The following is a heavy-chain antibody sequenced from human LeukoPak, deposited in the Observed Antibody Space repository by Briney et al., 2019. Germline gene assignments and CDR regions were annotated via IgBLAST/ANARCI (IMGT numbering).Heavy chain of an antibody. CDR3: ARAGHTAMVIDY. CDR1: GGSISSYY. J-gene: IGHJ4*02. Sequence: PSETLSLTCTVPGGSISSYYWSWIRQPPRKGLEWIGYIYYSGSTNYNPSLKSRVTISVDTSKNQFSLKLSSVTAADTAVYYCARAGHTAMVIDYWGQGTLVTVSS. CDR2: IYYSGST. V-gene: IGHV4-59*01. D-gene: IGHD5-18*01.